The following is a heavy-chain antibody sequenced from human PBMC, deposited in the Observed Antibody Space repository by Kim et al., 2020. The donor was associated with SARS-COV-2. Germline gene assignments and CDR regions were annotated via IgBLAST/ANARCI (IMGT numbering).Heavy chain of an antibody. CDR2: IKSKSDGGTS. D-gene: IGHD2-2*01. V-gene: IGHV3-15*01. CDR3: TTFSMR. CDR1: GIPFSDAW. Sequence: GGSLRLSCAVSGIPFSDAWFNWVRQAPGKGLEWLGRIKSKSDGGTSDLAAPVKGRFAISRDDSKSTLFLLMNSLRTDDSAVYYCTTFSMRWGQGTRVTVS. J-gene: IGHJ4*02.